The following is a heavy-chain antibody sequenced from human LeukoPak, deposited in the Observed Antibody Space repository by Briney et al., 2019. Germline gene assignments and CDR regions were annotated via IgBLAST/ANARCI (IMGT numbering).Heavy chain of an antibody. V-gene: IGHV1-2*02. D-gene: IGHD3-3*01. CDR3: AKIGRSYDFWTGYYEEEVDYMDV. CDR1: GYSFTDYY. CDR2: INPNSGDT. Sequence: GASVKVSRKASGYSFTDYYMHWVRQAPGQGLEWMGWINPNSGDTKYAQKFQGRVTMTRDTSISTAYMEVSRLTSDDTAVYYCAKIGRSYDFWTGYYEEEVDYMDVWGKGTTVTVSS. J-gene: IGHJ6*03.